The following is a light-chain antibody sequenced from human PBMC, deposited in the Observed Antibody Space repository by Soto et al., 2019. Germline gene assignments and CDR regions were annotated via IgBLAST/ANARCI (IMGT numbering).Light chain of an antibody. J-gene: IGKJ1*01. Sequence: DIQMTQSPSTLFESIGDRVTITCRASQSIDSWLAWYQQKPGKTPNLLIYKASNLESGVPSRFSGSGSGTEFTLTISSLQPDDFATYYCQQYNSYSAGTFGQGTKVEIK. CDR1: QSIDSW. CDR3: QQYNSYSAGT. V-gene: IGKV1-5*03. CDR2: KAS.